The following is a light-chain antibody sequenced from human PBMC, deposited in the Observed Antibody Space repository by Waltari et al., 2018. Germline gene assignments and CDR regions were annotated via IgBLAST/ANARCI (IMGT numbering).Light chain of an antibody. J-gene: IGKJ1*01. CDR2: EVS. CDR1: QSLLHSDGKTY. CDR3: MQGIHPTWT. Sequence: DIVMTQTPLSLSVTPGQPASISCKSSQSLLHSDGKTYLYWYLQKPGQSPQLLIYEVSIRFSGVPDRFSCSGSGTDFTLKISRVEAEDVGVYYCMQGIHPTWTFGQGTKVEIK. V-gene: IGKV2-29*02.